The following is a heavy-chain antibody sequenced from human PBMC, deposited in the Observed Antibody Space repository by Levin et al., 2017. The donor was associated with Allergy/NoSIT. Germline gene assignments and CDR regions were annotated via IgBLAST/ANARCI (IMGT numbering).Heavy chain of an antibody. J-gene: IGHJ4*02. CDR1: GYTFTGYY. CDR2: INPNSGGT. V-gene: IGHV1-2*04. D-gene: IGHD1-26*01. Sequence: AASVKVSCKASGYTFTGYYMHWVRQAPGQGLEWMGWINPNSGGTNYAQKFQGWVTMTRDTSISTAYMELSRLRSDDTAVYYCARGGGWELTSGGTNFDYWGQGTLVTVSS. CDR3: ARGGGWELTSGGTNFDY.